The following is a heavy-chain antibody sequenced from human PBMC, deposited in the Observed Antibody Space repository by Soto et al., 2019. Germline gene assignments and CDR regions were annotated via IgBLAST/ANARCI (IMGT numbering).Heavy chain of an antibody. J-gene: IGHJ6*02. CDR2: INAGNDNT. D-gene: IGHD3-3*01. Sequence: ASVKLSCKASGYTFTTYVMHWVRQAPGQRLEWMGWINAGNDNTKYSQKFQGRVTITRDTSASTVYMELSSLSSEDTAVYYCARVGHYYYGMDVWGQGTTVTVSS. V-gene: IGHV1-3*01. CDR3: ARVGHYYYGMDV. CDR1: GYTFTTYV.